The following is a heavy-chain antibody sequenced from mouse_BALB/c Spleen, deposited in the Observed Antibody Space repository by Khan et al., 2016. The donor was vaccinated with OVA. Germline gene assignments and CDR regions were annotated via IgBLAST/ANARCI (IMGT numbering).Heavy chain of an antibody. D-gene: IGHD3-3*01. J-gene: IGHJ2*01. Sequence: EVELVESGGGLVQPGGSLKLSCAASGFTFSSYGMSWVSQTLDKRLVLVATINSYGGSTYYPDSVKGRFLISRDNAKNTLYLQLSSLKSEYTAIYYYARMGRTRNWGQGTTLTVSS. CDR3: ARMGRTRN. CDR2: INSYGGST. V-gene: IGHV5-6-3*01. CDR1: GFTFSSYG.